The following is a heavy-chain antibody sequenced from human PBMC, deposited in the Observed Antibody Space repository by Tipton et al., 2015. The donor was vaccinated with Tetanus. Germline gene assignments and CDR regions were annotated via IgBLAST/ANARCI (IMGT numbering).Heavy chain of an antibody. D-gene: IGHD6-25*01. CDR2: IKQDGTEK. J-gene: IGHJ4*02. Sequence: SLRLSCAASGFTLSSSWMSWVRQAPGKGLEWVANIKQDGTEKSYVDSVKGRFTISRDNSKNSLYLQMNSLRADDTAVYYCARGGSPPNYWGQGTLVPVSS. CDR3: ARGGSPPNY. V-gene: IGHV3-7*01. CDR1: GFTLSSSW.